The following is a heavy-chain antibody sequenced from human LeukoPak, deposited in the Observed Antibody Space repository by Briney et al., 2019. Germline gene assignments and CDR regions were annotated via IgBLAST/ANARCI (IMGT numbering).Heavy chain of an antibody. CDR2: INTDVSST. Sequence: GGSLRLSCAASGFTFSSYWMHWVRQAPGKGLVWVSRINTDVSSTSYADSVKGRFTISRDNAKNTLYLQMNSLRAEDTAVYFCAREPRVLGTYSYYYYMDVWGKGTTVTVSS. J-gene: IGHJ6*03. CDR3: AREPRVLGTYSYYYYMDV. D-gene: IGHD3-3*02. CDR1: GFTFSSYW. V-gene: IGHV3-74*01.